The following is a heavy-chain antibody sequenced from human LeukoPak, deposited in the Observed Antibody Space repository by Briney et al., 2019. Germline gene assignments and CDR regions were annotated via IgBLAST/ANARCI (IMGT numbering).Heavy chain of an antibody. V-gene: IGHV4-31*03. CDR2: IYYSGST. CDR1: GGSISSGGYY. J-gene: IGHJ5*02. CDR3: ARDNDILTRAPGNGNWFDP. Sequence: SETLSLTCTVSGGSISSGGYYWSWIRQHPGKGLEWIGYIYYSGSTDYNPSLKSRVSISIDLSKNQFSLRLSSVTAADTAVYYCARDNDILTRAPGNGNWFDPWGQGTLVTVSS. D-gene: IGHD3-9*01.